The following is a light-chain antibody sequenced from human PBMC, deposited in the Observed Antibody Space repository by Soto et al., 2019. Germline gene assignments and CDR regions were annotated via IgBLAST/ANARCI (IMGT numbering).Light chain of an antibody. CDR1: QRVSSY. CDR2: DAS. J-gene: IGKJ4*01. V-gene: IGKV3-11*01. Sequence: EIVLTQSPATLSLSPGERATLSCRASQRVSSYLAWYQQKPGQAPRLLIYDASNRATGIPARFSGSGSGTDFTLTIISLEPEDFAIYFCQQRSTWPLTFGGGTKVEIK. CDR3: QQRSTWPLT.